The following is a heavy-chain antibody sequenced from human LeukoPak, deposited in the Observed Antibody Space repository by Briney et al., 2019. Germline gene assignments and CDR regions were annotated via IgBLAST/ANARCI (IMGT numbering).Heavy chain of an antibody. CDR3: ARDGILTGYTIDY. V-gene: IGHV3-33*01. J-gene: IGHJ4*02. Sequence: GRSLRLSCAVSGFTFSHYGMHWVRQAPGKGLEWVAVIWHDGSHKYYADSVKDRFTISRDDSKNTLYLQMNSLRAEDTAVYYCARDGILTGYTIDYWGQGTLVTVSS. CDR1: GFTFSHYG. D-gene: IGHD3-9*01. CDR2: IWHDGSHK.